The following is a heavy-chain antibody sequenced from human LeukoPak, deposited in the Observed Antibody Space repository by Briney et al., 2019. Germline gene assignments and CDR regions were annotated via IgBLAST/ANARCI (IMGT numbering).Heavy chain of an antibody. Sequence: PGGSLRLSCAASGFTVSSNYMSWVRQAPGKGLEWVSVICSGGSTYYADSVKGRFTISRDNSKNTLYLQMNSLRAEDTAVYYCARDPGYSYGYGLDYWGQGTLVTASS. D-gene: IGHD5-18*01. J-gene: IGHJ4*02. CDR1: GFTVSSNY. CDR3: ARDPGYSYGYGLDY. V-gene: IGHV3-53*01. CDR2: ICSGGST.